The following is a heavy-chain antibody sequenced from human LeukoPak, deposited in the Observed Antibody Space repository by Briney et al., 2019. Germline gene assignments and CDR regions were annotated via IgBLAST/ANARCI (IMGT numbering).Heavy chain of an antibody. V-gene: IGHV3-48*03. CDR2: ISSSGSSI. Sequence: PGGSLRLSCAASGFTFSSYEMNWVRQAPGKGLEWVSYISSSGSSIYYADSVKGRFTISRDNAKNSLYLQMNSLRAEDTAVYYCARGDSGSYYYYYYMDVWGKGTTVTVSS. CDR1: GFTFSSYE. CDR3: ARGDSGSYYYYYYMDV. J-gene: IGHJ6*03. D-gene: IGHD1-26*01.